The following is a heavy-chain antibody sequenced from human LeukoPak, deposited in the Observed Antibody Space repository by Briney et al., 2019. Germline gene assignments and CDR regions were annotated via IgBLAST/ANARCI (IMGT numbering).Heavy chain of an antibody. Sequence: PSETLSLTCADYGGSFSGYYWSWIRQPPGKGLEWIGEINHSGSTNYNPSLKSRVTISVDTSKNQFSLKLSSVTAADTAVYYCASGRYSSGYYYRDYWGQGTLVTVSS. V-gene: IGHV4-34*01. CDR2: INHSGST. J-gene: IGHJ4*02. CDR1: GGSFSGYY. D-gene: IGHD3-22*01. CDR3: ASGRYSSGYYYRDY.